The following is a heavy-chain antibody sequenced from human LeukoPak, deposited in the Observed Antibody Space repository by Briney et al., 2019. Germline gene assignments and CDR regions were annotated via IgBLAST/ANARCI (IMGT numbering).Heavy chain of an antibody. CDR1: GDSISSYY. CDR2: IYYSGST. D-gene: IGHD2-21*02. J-gene: IGHJ2*01. V-gene: IGHV4-59*12. CDR3: AREMVVTTLYWYLDL. Sequence: PSETLSLTCTVSGDSISSYYWSWIRQPPAKGLEWIGYIYYSGSTNYIPSLRSRLTISVDTSQNQFSLKLSSVTAADTAVYYCAREMVVTTLYWYLDLWGRGTLVTVSS.